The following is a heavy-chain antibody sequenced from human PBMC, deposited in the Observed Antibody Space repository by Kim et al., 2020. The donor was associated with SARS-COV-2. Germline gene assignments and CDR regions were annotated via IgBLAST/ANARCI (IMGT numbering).Heavy chain of an antibody. CDR3: VKEAWIQLWLEKRGCYYFDY. Sequence: GGSLRLSCSASGFTFSSYAMHWVRQAPGKGLEYVSAISSNGGSTYYADSVKGRFTISRDNSKNTLYLQMSSLRAEDTAVYYCVKEAWIQLWLEKRGCYYFDYWGQGTLVTVSS. CDR1: GFTFSSYA. D-gene: IGHD5-18*01. V-gene: IGHV3-64D*06. J-gene: IGHJ4*02. CDR2: ISSNGGST.